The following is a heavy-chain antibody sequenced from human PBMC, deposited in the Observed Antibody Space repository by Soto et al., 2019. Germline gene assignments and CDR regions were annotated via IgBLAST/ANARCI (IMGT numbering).Heavy chain of an antibody. CDR1: GFTFSSYG. Sequence: QVQLVESGGGVVQPGRSLRLSCAASGFTFSSYGMHWVRQAPGKGLEWVAVISYDGSNKYYADSVKGRFTISRDNSKNTLYPQLNSLTAEDTAVYYCAKVWVLYGSTSIDYWAQGTLVTVSS. V-gene: IGHV3-30*18. D-gene: IGHD3-16*01. CDR2: ISYDGSNK. J-gene: IGHJ4*01. CDR3: AKVWVLYGSTSIDY.